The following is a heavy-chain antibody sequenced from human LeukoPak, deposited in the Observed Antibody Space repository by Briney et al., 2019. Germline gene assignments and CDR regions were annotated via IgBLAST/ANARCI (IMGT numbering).Heavy chain of an antibody. V-gene: IGHV1-69*13. CDR1: GGTFSSYA. CDR3: VTGLWFGKYLDV. D-gene: IGHD3-10*01. Sequence: ASVKVSCKASGGTFSSYAISWVRQAPGQGLEWMGGIIPIFGTPNYAQKFQGRVTITADESTSTAYMELSSLRSEDTAVYYCVTGLWFGKYLDVWGKGTTVTISS. J-gene: IGHJ6*04. CDR2: IIPIFGTP.